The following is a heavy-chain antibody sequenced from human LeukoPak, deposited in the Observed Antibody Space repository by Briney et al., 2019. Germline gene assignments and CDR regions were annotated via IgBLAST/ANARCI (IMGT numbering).Heavy chain of an antibody. J-gene: IGHJ2*01. CDR3: ARVYYSRSYDYWYFDL. Sequence: SETLSLTCAVSGDSIINNWWSWVRQPPGKGLEWIGEINHSGSTNYNPSLKSRVTISVDTSKNQFSLKLSSVTAADAAVYYCARVYYSRSYDYWYFDLWGRGTLVTVSS. CDR1: GDSIINNW. V-gene: IGHV4-4*02. D-gene: IGHD6-13*01. CDR2: INHSGST.